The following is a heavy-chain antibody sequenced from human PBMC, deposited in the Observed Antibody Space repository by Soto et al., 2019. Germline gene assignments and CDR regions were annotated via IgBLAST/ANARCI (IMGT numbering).Heavy chain of an antibody. D-gene: IGHD3-10*01. J-gene: IGHJ4*02. CDR3: ARDLEFRDGNISHLDY. Sequence: SVKVSCKASGGTFRNHVFNWVRQAPGQGLEWMGGIIPIIGTPNYAQKFQGRDTITADASTSTVYLEVSSLRSQDTAAYYCARDLEFRDGNISHLDYWGQGTLVTVSS. CDR1: GGTFRNHV. CDR2: IIPIIGTP. V-gene: IGHV1-69*13.